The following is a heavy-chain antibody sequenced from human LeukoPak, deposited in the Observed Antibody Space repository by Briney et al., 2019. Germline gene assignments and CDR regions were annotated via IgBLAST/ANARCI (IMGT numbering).Heavy chain of an antibody. V-gene: IGHV3-7*03. CDR3: ARRYFDY. CDR2: IKQDGSEK. J-gene: IGHJ4*02. Sequence: PGGSLRLSCAASGFTFSNYAMSWVRQAPGKGLEWVANIKQDGSEKYYVDSVKGRSTISRDNAKNSLYLQMNSLRAEDTAVYYCARRYFDYWGQGTLVTVSS. CDR1: GFTFSNYA.